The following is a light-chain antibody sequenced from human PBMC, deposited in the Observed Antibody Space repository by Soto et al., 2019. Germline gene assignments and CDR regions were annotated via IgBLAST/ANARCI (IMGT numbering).Light chain of an antibody. CDR3: SSYTSSSTLV. Sequence: QSALTQPASVSGSPGQSITISCTGTSSDVGGYNYVSWYQQHPGKAPKLMIYEVSNRPSGVSHRFSGSTSGNTASLTISGLQAQDEAHYYCSSYTSSSTLVFGGGTKLTVL. CDR2: EVS. CDR1: SSDVGGYNY. V-gene: IGLV2-14*01. J-gene: IGLJ2*01.